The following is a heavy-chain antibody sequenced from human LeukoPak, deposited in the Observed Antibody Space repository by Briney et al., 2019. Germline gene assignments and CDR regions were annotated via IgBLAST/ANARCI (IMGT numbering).Heavy chain of an antibody. CDR1: GFTFSSYA. V-gene: IGHV3-23*01. Sequence: GGSLRLSCAACGFTFSSYAMSWVRQAPGKGLEWVSAISGSGGSTYYADSVKGRFTISRDNSKNTLYLQMNSLRAEDTAVYYCAKDLIAARPGGSAFDIWGQGTMVTVSS. J-gene: IGHJ3*02. CDR2: ISGSGGST. D-gene: IGHD6-6*01. CDR3: AKDLIAARPGGSAFDI.